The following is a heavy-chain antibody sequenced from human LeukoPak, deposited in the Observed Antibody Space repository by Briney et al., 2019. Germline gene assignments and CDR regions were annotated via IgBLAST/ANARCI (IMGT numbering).Heavy chain of an antibody. J-gene: IGHJ3*02. CDR2: IYYSGST. V-gene: IGHV4-59*01. CDR3: ASYVGYCSSTSCSNDAFDI. Sequence: SETLSLTCTVSGGSISSYYWRWIRQPPGKGLEWIGYIYYSGSTNYNPSLKSRVTISVDTSKNQFSLKLSSVTAADTGVYYCASYVGYCSSTSCSNDAFDIWGQGTMVTVSS. D-gene: IGHD2-2*01. CDR1: GGSISSYY.